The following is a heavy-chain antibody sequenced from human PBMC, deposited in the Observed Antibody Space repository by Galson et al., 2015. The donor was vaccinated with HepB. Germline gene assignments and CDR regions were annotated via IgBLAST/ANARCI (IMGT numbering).Heavy chain of an antibody. V-gene: IGHV1-18*04. J-gene: IGHJ4*02. Sequence: SVKVSCKASGYTFTSYGISWVRQAPGQGLEWMGWISAYNGNTNYAQKLQGRVTMTTDTSTSTAYMELRSLRSDDTAVYYCARDLRVDTAMAYYFDYWGQGTLVTVSS. CDR1: GYTFTSYG. D-gene: IGHD5-18*01. CDR2: ISAYNGNT. CDR3: ARDLRVDTAMAYYFDY.